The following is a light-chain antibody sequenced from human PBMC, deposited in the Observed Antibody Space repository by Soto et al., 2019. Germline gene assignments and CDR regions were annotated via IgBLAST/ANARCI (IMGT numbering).Light chain of an antibody. Sequence: EIVLTQSPGSLSLSLGERATLSCRASQSVDSAFFAWYQQKPGQPPRLLMYGASRRATGIPDRFSGSGSGPDFTLTNSTLEPEYLAVYHSQQDAISLTFGQGTKVEI. CDR3: QQDAISLT. CDR2: GAS. J-gene: IGKJ1*01. CDR1: QSVDSAF. V-gene: IGKV3-20*01.